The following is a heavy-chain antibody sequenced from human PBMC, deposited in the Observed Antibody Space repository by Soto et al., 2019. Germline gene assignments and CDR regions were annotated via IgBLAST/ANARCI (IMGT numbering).Heavy chain of an antibody. CDR2: ISYDGSNK. D-gene: IGHD2-2*01. J-gene: IGHJ4*02. Sequence: PGGSLRLSCAASGFTFSSYGMHWVRQAPGKGLEWVAVISYDGSNKYYADSVKGRFTISRDNSKNTLYLQMNSLRAEDTAVYYCASSPTTVVPTFAYWGQGTLVTVSS. V-gene: IGHV3-30*03. CDR1: GFTFSSYG. CDR3: ASSPTTVVPTFAY.